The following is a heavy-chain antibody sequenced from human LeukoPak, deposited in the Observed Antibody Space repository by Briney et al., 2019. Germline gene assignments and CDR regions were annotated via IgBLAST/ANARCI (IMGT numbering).Heavy chain of an antibody. CDR2: IYSGGST. Sequence: GGSLRLSCAAFGFTVSSNYMSWVRQAPGKGLEWVSVIYSGGSTYYADSVKGRFTISRDNSKNTLYLQMNSLRAEDTAVYYCARGWPTQWLAPNFDYWGQGTLVTVSS. V-gene: IGHV3-53*01. CDR3: ARGWPTQWLAPNFDY. J-gene: IGHJ4*02. D-gene: IGHD6-19*01. CDR1: GFTVSSNY.